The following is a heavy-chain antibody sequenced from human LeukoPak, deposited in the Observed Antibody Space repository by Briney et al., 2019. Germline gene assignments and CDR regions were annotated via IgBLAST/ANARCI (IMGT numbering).Heavy chain of an antibody. Sequence: SQTLSLTCTVSGGSISSGDYYWSWIRQPPGKGLEWIGYIYYSGSTYYNPSLKSRVTISVDTSKNQFSLKLSSVTAADTAVYYCARKQQLVPFWFDPWGQGTLVTVSS. CDR1: GGSISSGDYY. CDR3: ARKQQLVPFWFDP. D-gene: IGHD6-13*01. CDR2: IYYSGST. J-gene: IGHJ5*02. V-gene: IGHV4-30-4*01.